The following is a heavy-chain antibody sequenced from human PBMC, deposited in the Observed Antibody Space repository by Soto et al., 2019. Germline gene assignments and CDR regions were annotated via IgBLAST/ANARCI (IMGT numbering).Heavy chain of an antibody. V-gene: IGHV4-4*02. CDR1: GVSISSGNW. CDR2: IFHDGTA. J-gene: IGHJ4*02. Sequence: PSETLSLTCAVSGVSISSGNWWTWVRQSPQRGLEYIGEIFHDGTANYYPSFERRVAISVDTSKNQFSLNLTSVRAAVTAIYLCARLVYDSRLNYMCFEFWGPGTLVTVSS. CDR3: ARLVYDSRLNYMCFEF. D-gene: IGHD3-22*01.